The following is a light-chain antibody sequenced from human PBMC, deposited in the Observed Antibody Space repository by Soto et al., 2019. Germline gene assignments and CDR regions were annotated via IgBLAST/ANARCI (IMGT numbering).Light chain of an antibody. CDR3: SSYTTCNTRLLV. J-gene: IGLJ1*01. V-gene: IGLV2-14*03. CDR1: SSDVGGYNY. Sequence: QSALTQPASVSGSPGQSITISCTGTSSDVGGYNYVSWYQHHPGKAPKLMIFDVSNRPSGVSNRFSGSKSGNTASLTISGLQPEDESYYYCSSYTTCNTRLLVFGTGTKVTDL. CDR2: DVS.